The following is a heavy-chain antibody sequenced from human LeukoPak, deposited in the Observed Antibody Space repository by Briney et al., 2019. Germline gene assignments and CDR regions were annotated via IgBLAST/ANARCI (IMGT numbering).Heavy chain of an antibody. CDR1: GFTFSSYS. J-gene: IGHJ5*02. CDR3: GRDRAVGGVRVEGSTP. Sequence: PGGSLRLSCAASGFTFSSYSMNWVRQAPGKGLEWVSSISSSSSYIYYADSVKGRFTISRDNAKNSLYLQMNSLRAEDTAVYYCGRDRAVGGVRVEGSTPWGKETLSPSPQ. CDR2: ISSSSSYI. V-gene: IGHV3-21*01. D-gene: IGHD2-8*02.